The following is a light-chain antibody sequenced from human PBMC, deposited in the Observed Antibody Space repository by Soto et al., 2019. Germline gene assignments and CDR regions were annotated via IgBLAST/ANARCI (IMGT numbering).Light chain of an antibody. CDR3: QSADSSDSFRVV. V-gene: IGLV3-25*03. Sequence: SYELTQPPSVSVSPGQTASITCSGDVLPKQFVYWYQQKSGQAPVLVIYKDSDRHSGIPERFSGSTSGTTVTLTISALQAEDEADYYCQSADSSDSFRVVFGGGTKLTVL. J-gene: IGLJ2*01. CDR2: KDS. CDR1: VLPKQF.